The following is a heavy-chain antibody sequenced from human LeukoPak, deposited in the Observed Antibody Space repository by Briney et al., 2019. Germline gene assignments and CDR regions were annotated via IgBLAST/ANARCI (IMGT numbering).Heavy chain of an antibody. D-gene: IGHD2-21*02. Sequence: GGSLRLSCATSGFTFSSHAMIWVRQAPGKGLEWVSYISSSGSTIYYADSVKGRFTISRDNAKNSLYLQMNSLRAEDTAVYYCARGAVGLYCGGDCYPFDYWGQGTLVTVSS. CDR1: GFTFSSHA. J-gene: IGHJ4*02. CDR3: ARGAVGLYCGGDCYPFDY. V-gene: IGHV3-48*03. CDR2: ISSSGSTI.